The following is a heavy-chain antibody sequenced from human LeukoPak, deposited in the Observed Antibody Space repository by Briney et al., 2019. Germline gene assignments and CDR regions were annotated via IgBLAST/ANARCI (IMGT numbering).Heavy chain of an antibody. D-gene: IGHD5-12*01. V-gene: IGHV3-43*02. CDR2: ISGDGGST. J-gene: IGHJ6*02. Sequence: PGGSLRLSRAASGFTFDDYAMHWVRQAPGKGLEWVSLISGDGGSTYYADSVKGRFTISRDNSKNSLYLQMNSLRTEDTALYYCAKDSYSGYDRDYYYYGMDVWGQGTTVTVSS. CDR1: GFTFDDYA. CDR3: AKDSYSGYDRDYYYYGMDV.